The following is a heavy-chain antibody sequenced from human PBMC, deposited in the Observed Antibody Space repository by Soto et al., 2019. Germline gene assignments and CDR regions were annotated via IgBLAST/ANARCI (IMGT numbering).Heavy chain of an antibody. Sequence: EVQLLESGGGLVQPGGSLRLSCAASEFTFSSYAMRWVRQAPGKGLEWVSAISGSGGRTYYADSVKGRFTISRGNSKNTVYLQMNSLRAEDRAVYYCAKAVLGLRFLEWFLSGPYFDYWGQGTLVTVSS. V-gene: IGHV3-23*01. J-gene: IGHJ4*02. CDR3: AKAVLGLRFLEWFLSGPYFDY. CDR2: ISGSGGRT. D-gene: IGHD3-3*01. CDR1: EFTFSSYA.